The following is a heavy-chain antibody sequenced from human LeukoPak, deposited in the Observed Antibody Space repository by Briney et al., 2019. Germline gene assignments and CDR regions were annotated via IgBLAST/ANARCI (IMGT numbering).Heavy chain of an antibody. V-gene: IGHV4-59*01. J-gene: IGHJ2*01. Sequence: SETLSLTCTVSGGSISSYYWSWIRQPPGKGLEWIGYIYYSGSTNYNPPLRSRVTISVDTSKNQFSLKLSSVTAADTAVYYCARAYYSSSYDYWYFDLWGRGTLVTVSS. CDR3: ARAYYSSSYDYWYFDL. CDR1: GGSISSYY. D-gene: IGHD6-13*01. CDR2: IYYSGST.